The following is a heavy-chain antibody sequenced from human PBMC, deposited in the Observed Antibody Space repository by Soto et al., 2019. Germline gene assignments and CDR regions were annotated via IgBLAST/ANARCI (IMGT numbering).Heavy chain of an antibody. J-gene: IGHJ5*02. CDR2: INHSGST. V-gene: IGHV4-34*01. CDR1: GGSFSDYY. D-gene: IGHD3-10*01. Sequence: SETLSLTCAVYGGSFSDYYWSWIRQPPGKGLEWIGEINHSGSTNYNPSLKSRVTISVDTSKNQFSLKLSSVTAADTAVYYCAREVWGSGRIRFDPWGQGTLVTVSS. CDR3: AREVWGSGRIRFDP.